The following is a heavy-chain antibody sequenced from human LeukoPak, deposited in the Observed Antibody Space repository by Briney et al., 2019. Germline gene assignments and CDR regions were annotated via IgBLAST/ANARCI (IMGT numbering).Heavy chain of an antibody. J-gene: IGHJ4*02. Sequence: GGSLRLSCAASGFTFSSYSMNWVRQAPGKGLEWVSSISSSSSHIYYADSVKGRFTISRDNAKNSLYLQMNSLRAEDTAVYYCARDISGYSYGSCDYWGQGTLVTVSS. CDR1: GFTFSSYS. CDR2: ISSSSSHI. D-gene: IGHD5-18*01. CDR3: ARDISGYSYGSCDY. V-gene: IGHV3-21*01.